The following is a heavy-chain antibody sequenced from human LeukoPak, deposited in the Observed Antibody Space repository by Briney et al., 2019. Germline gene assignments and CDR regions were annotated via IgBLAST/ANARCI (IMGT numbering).Heavy chain of an antibody. CDR2: ISAYSGHT. V-gene: IGHV1-18*01. D-gene: IGHD3-22*01. CDR1: GYTFTSYG. J-gene: IGHJ4*02. Sequence: ASVKVSCKASGYTFTSYGISWVRQAPGQGLEWMGWISAYSGHTKYVQRLQGRVTMTTDTSTSTAYMELRSLGSDDTAVYYCARDLTHRRNYDNSGYQIVPAFWGQGTLVTVSS. CDR3: ARDLTHRRNYDNSGYQIVPAF.